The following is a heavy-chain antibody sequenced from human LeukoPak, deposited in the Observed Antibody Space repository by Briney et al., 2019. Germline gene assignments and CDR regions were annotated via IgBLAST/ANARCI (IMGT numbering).Heavy chain of an antibody. V-gene: IGHV1-69*05. Sequence: ASVKVSCKASGGTFSSYAISWVRQAPGQGLEWMGGIIPIFGTANYAQKFQGRVTITTDESTSTAYMELSSRRSEDTAVYYCARSPRSSGYYDPDYWGQGTLVTVSS. J-gene: IGHJ4*02. CDR2: IIPIFGTA. CDR3: ARSPRSSGYYDPDY. CDR1: GGTFSSYA. D-gene: IGHD3-22*01.